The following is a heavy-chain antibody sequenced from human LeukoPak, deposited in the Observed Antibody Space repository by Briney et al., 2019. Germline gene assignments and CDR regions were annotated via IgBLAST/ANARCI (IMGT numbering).Heavy chain of an antibody. V-gene: IGHV4-39*07. CDR2: IIYSGST. Sequence: SETLSLTCTVSGGSISGTSYYWDWIRQSPGKGLEWIGSIIYSGSTYYNPSLMSRVTMSVDTSENQFSLNLSSVTAADTAIYYCARDFNVDPIWGQGTMVTVSS. CDR3: ARDFNVDPI. J-gene: IGHJ3*02. CDR1: GGSISGTSYY.